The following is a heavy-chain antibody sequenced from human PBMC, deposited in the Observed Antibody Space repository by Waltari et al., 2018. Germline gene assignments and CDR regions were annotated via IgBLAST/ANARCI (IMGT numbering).Heavy chain of an antibody. D-gene: IGHD3-3*01. CDR3: ARENLGVIIFHYYFMDV. CDR1: GFAFSNYN. V-gene: IGHV3-21*06. Sequence: EVQLVESGGGLVKPGGSLRLSGAASGFAFSNYNMNWVRQAPGKGLEWVSSIGGSGTYIYYSDSVKGRFTISRDNAKNSLFLQMNSLRAEDTAVYYCARENLGVIIFHYYFMDVWGKGTTVTISS. J-gene: IGHJ6*03. CDR2: IGGSGTYI.